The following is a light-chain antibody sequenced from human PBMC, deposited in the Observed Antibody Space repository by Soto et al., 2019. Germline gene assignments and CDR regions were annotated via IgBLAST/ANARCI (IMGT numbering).Light chain of an antibody. CDR3: QQYGKLPIT. Sequence: EIVLTQSPGTLSLSPRERATLSCRASQSVSSYLAWYQQKPGQAPRLLIYGASTRAAGIPDRFSGSGSGTDFTLTISSLEPEDFAVYYCQQYGKLPITFGQGTRLEIK. V-gene: IGKV3-20*01. CDR2: GAS. J-gene: IGKJ5*01. CDR1: QSVSSY.